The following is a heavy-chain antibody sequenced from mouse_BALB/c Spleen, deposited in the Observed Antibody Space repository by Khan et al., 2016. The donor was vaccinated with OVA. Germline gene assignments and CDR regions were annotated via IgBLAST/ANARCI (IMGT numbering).Heavy chain of an antibody. J-gene: IGHJ3*01. D-gene: IGHD2-1*01. Sequence: QVQLQQSGAELVKPGASVKLSCKASGYTFTSYYMYWVKQRPGQGLEWIGGIFPSHVDTFFNEKFKSKATLTVDRSSSTAYMQLSSLTSEDSAVYYCTRTGYGNPFAYWGQGTLVTVSA. CDR2: IFPSHVDT. V-gene: IGHV1S81*02. CDR1: GYTFTSYY. CDR3: TRTGYGNPFAY.